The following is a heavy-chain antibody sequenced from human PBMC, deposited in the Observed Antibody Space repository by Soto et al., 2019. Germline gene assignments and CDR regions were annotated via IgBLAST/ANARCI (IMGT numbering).Heavy chain of an antibody. CDR2: ISPNSGGT. D-gene: IGHD2-21*01. CDR1: GYTFTGYY. V-gene: IGHV1-2*04. CDR3: AREWWWGDHADCDAFDI. Sequence: VASVKDSCKASGYTFTGYYMHWVRQAPGQGLEWMGWISPNSGGTNYAQKFQGWVTMTRDTSISTAYMELSRLRSDDTAVYYCAREWWWGDHADCDAFDIWGQGTMVTVSS. J-gene: IGHJ3*02.